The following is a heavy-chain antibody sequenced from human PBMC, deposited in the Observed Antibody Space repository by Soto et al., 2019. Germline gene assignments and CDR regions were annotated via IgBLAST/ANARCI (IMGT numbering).Heavy chain of an antibody. CDR3: ARDGDLRSDFWSGPLGGGWFDP. V-gene: IGHV1-69*12. Sequence: QVQLVKSGAEVRKPGSSVKVSCKASGGTFSNSAITWVRQAPRHGLEWVGGIIPIFGSTNYAQKFQGRVTITADESTSTAYMELSSLTSEDTAVYYCARDGDLRSDFWSGPLGGGWFDPWGQGTLVTVSS. CDR1: GGTFSNSA. D-gene: IGHD3-3*01. CDR2: IIPIFGST. J-gene: IGHJ5*02.